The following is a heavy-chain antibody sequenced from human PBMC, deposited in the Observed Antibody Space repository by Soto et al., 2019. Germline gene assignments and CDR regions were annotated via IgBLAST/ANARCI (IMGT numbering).Heavy chain of an antibody. Sequence: ASVKVSCKASGYTFTNYGITWVRQAPGRGLEWMGWSSTYNSNTNYAQRFRGRVTMTTDRGTSTGYMELRSLTSEDTAVYFCARRYDSSGRSFDLWGQGTLVTVSS. D-gene: IGHD3-22*01. CDR1: GYTFTNYG. V-gene: IGHV1-18*04. CDR2: SSTYNSNT. CDR3: ARRYDSSGRSFDL. J-gene: IGHJ4*02.